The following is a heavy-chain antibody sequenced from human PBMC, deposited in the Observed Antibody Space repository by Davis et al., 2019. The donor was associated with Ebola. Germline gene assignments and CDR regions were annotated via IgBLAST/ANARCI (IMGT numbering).Heavy chain of an antibody. Sequence: SVKVSCKASGGTFSSYAISWVRQAPGQGLEWMGGIIPIFGTAHYAQKFQGRVTITADESTSTAYMELSSLRSEDTAVYYCARGYCSGGSCYSGWFDPWGRGTLVTVSS. CDR3: ARGYCSGGSCYSGWFDP. D-gene: IGHD2-15*01. CDR1: GGTFSSYA. J-gene: IGHJ5*02. CDR2: IIPIFGTA. V-gene: IGHV1-69*13.